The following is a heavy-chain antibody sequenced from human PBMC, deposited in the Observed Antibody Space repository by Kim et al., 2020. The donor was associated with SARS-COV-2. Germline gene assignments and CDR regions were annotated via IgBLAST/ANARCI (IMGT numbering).Heavy chain of an antibody. Sequence: SETLSLTCTVSGGSISSYYWSWIRQPAGKGLEWIGRIYTSGSTNYNPSLKSRVTMSVDTSKNQFSLKLSSVTAADTAVYYCAAGADPLGDVLDGGAFDIWGQGTMVTVSS. D-gene: IGHD3-16*01. V-gene: IGHV4-4*07. CDR3: AAGADPLGDVLDGGAFDI. J-gene: IGHJ3*02. CDR2: IYTSGST. CDR1: GGSISSYY.